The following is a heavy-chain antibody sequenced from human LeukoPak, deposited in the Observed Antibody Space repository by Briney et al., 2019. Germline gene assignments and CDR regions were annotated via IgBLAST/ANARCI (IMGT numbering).Heavy chain of an antibody. D-gene: IGHD6-13*01. Sequence: SVKVSCKASGGTFSSYAISWLRQAPGQGLEWMGEIIPIFGTTNYAQKFQGRVTVTADEFTSTAYMELSSLRSEDTAVYYCARAKAGYSNSWSYWGQGTLVTVSS. V-gene: IGHV1-69*13. CDR1: GGTFSSYA. J-gene: IGHJ4*02. CDR3: ARAKAGYSNSWSY. CDR2: IIPIFGTT.